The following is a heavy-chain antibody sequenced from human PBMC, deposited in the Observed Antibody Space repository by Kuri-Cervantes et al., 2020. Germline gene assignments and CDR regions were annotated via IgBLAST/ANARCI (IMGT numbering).Heavy chain of an antibody. J-gene: IGHJ5*02. CDR1: GGSFSGNY. D-gene: IGHD3-10*01. CDR3: ARGSITLFRGVVITRAAPFDP. V-gene: IGHV4-34*01. Sequence: GSLRLSCAVYGGSFSGNYWNWISQTPEKGLEWIGEINHSGTTNYNPSLESRVTLSVDKSKNQFSLKLNTLTAADTTMYYCARGSITLFRGVVITRAAPFDPWGQGTLVTVSS. CDR2: INHSGTT.